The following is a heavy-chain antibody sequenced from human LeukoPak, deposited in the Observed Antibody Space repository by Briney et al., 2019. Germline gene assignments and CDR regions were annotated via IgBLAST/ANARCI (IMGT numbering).Heavy chain of an antibody. CDR1: GFTFSSYA. D-gene: IGHD3-22*01. J-gene: IGHJ4*02. CDR2: ISSSSSTI. V-gene: IGHV3-48*01. CDR3: ARTSGYYYGGTYYFDY. Sequence: GGSLRLSCAASGFTFSSYAMHWVRQAPGKGLEWVSYISSSSSTIYYADSVKGRFTISRDNAKNSLYLQMNSLRAEDTAVYYCARTSGYYYGGTYYFDYWGQGTLVTVSS.